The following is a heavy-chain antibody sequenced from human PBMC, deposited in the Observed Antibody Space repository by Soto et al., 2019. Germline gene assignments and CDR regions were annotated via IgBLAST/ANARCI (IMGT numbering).Heavy chain of an antibody. J-gene: IGHJ6*02. V-gene: IGHV3-23*01. D-gene: IGHD1-26*01. CDR3: ARHSGTYYGMDV. CDR1: GFTFSNSA. CDR2: ISGSGGST. Sequence: EVQVLESGGGLVQPGGSLRLSCAASGFTFSNSAMSWVRQAPGKGLEWVSAISGSGGSTYYADSVKGRFTISRDNSKNTLYLQMNGLRAEDTAVYFCARHSGTYYGMDVWGQGTTVTVSS.